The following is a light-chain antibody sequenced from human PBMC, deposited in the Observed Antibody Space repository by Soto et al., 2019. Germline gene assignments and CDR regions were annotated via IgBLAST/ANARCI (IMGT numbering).Light chain of an antibody. CDR1: QSVSSN. J-gene: IGKJ1*01. CDR2: GAS. CDR3: QRYNNWART. V-gene: IGKV3-15*01. Sequence: EIVMTQSTATLSVSPGERATLSCRASQSVSSNLAWYQQKPGKAPRLLIYGASTRATGIPARFSGSGSGTEFTLTISSLQSEDFAVYYCQRYNNWARTFGQGTKVEIK.